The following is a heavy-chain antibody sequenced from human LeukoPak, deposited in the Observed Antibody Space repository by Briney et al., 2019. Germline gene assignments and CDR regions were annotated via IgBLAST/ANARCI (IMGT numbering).Heavy chain of an antibody. J-gene: IGHJ6*02. V-gene: IGHV1-2*02. CDR2: INPNSGGT. Sequence: PGASVKVSCKASGYTFTGYYMHWVRQAPGQGLEWMGWINPNSGGTNYAQKFQGRVTMTRDTSISTAYMELSRLRSDDTAVYYCARDRSAVLLWFGDNYYYYGMDVWGQGTTVTVSS. CDR3: ARDRSAVLLWFGDNYYYYGMDV. D-gene: IGHD3-10*01. CDR1: GYTFTGYY.